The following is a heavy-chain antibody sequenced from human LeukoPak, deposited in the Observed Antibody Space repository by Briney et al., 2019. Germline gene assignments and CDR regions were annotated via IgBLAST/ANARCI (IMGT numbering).Heavy chain of an antibody. CDR1: GFTFGRFA. V-gene: IGHV3-23*01. Sequence: GGSLRLSCAASGFTFGRFAMSWVRQAPGKGPEWVSTISGSGTDTYYADSVKGRFTISRDNSKNTLYLQMNSLRVEDTALYYCAKGSLGSWYFFDYWGQGALVTVSS. CDR3: AKGSLGSWYFFDY. J-gene: IGHJ4*02. CDR2: ISGSGTDT. D-gene: IGHD6-13*01.